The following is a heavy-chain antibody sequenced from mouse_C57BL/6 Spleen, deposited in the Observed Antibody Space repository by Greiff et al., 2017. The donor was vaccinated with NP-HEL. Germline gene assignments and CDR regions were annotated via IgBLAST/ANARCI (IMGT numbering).Heavy chain of an antibody. J-gene: IGHJ2*01. CDR1: GFNIKDYY. CDR3: SSSTGTWDY. CDR2: IDPEDGET. V-gene: IGHV14-2*01. D-gene: IGHD4-1*02. Sequence: EVHLVESGAELVKPGASVKLSCTASGFNIKDYYMHWVKQRPEQGLEWIGRIDPEDGETKYAPKFQGKATITADTSSNTAYLQLSSLTSEDTAVYYCSSSTGTWDYWGQGTTLTVSS.